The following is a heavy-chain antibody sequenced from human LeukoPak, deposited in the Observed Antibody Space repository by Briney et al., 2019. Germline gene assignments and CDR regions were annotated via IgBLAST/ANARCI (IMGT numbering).Heavy chain of an antibody. Sequence: PSETLSLTCAVYGGSFSGYYWSWIRQPPGKGLEWIGEINLSGSTNYDPSLKSRVTISVDTSKSQFSLKLNSMTAADTAVYYCARGAQTYYDKAPVDYWGQGTLVTVSS. CDR2: INLSGST. J-gene: IGHJ4*02. V-gene: IGHV4-34*01. CDR3: ARGAQTYYDKAPVDY. D-gene: IGHD3-22*01. CDR1: GGSFSGYY.